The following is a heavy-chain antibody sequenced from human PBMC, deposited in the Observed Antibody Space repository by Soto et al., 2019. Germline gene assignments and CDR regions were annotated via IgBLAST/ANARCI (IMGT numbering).Heavy chain of an antibody. Sequence: EVQLVESGGGLVQPGGYLRLSCAASGCTFSSYSMNWVRQAPGKGLEWVSYISSSSSTIYYADSVKGRFTISRDNAKNSLYLQMNSLRAEDTAVYYCARVGPNYCSSTSCYSRYYYYYYMDGWGIGTTVTVSS. CDR1: GCTFSSYS. CDR3: ARVGPNYCSSTSCYSRYYYYYYMDG. V-gene: IGHV3-48*01. CDR2: ISSSSSTI. J-gene: IGHJ6*03. D-gene: IGHD2-2*01.